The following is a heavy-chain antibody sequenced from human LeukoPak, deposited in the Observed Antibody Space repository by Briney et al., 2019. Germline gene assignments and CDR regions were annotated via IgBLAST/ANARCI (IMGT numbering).Heavy chain of an antibody. CDR2: INSDESST. CDR3: AKPPTLRYCSSTSCFDDY. J-gene: IGHJ4*02. CDR1: GFTFSSYW. Sequence: GGSLRLSCAASGFTFSSYWMHWVRQAPGKGLVWVSRINSDESSTSYADSVKGRFTISRDNAKNTLYLQMNSLRAEDTAVYYCAKPPTLRYCSSTSCFDDYWGQGTLVTVSS. D-gene: IGHD2-2*01. V-gene: IGHV3-74*01.